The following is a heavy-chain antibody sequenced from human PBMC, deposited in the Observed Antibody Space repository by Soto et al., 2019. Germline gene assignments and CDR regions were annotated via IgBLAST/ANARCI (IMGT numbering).Heavy chain of an antibody. V-gene: IGHV3-23*01. CDR2: SSGTGANE. D-gene: IGHD2-2*01. CDR3: ANVVG. J-gene: IGHJ4*02. CDR1: GFALLSFA. Sequence: EVQLLESGGDLVQPGGSLRLSCAGSGFALLSFAMNWVRQAPGKGLEWVAASSGTGANEYYTDSVRGRFTVSRDNSKNMVFLEMNTLRVEDTAVYYCANVVGWGQGTLVTVSS.